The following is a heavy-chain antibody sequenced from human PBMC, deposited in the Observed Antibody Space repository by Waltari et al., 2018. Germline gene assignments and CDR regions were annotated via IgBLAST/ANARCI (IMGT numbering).Heavy chain of an antibody. D-gene: IGHD5-18*01. CDR1: GYTFTDYY. CDR3: ATDSGTAMDPG. J-gene: IGHJ4*02. Sequence: EVQLVQSGAEVKKPGATVKIPCTASGYTFTDYYMHWVQQAPGKGLEWMGRVDPEDGETIYAEKFQGRVTITADTSTDTAYMELSSLRSEDTAVYYCATDSGTAMDPGWGQGTLVTVSS. V-gene: IGHV1-69-2*01. CDR2: VDPEDGET.